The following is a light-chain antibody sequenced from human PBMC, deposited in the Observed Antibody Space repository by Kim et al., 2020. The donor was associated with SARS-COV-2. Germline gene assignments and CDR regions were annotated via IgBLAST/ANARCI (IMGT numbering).Light chain of an antibody. V-gene: IGLV2-14*01. CDR1: SSDVGGYNY. J-gene: IGLJ1*01. CDR3: SSYTSSSTYV. Sequence: QSALTQPASVYGSPGQSITISCTGTSSDVGGYNYVSWYQQHPGKAPKLMIYDVSKRPSGVSNRFSGSKSGNTASLTISGLQAEDEADYYCSSYTSSSTYVFGTGTKVTVL. CDR2: DVS.